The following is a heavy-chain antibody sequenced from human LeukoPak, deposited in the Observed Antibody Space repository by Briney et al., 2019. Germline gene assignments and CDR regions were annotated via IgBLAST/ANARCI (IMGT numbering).Heavy chain of an antibody. Sequence: PGGSLRLSCAASGFSFSSYWMSWVRQAPGKGLEWVANIKQDGSEKYYVDSVKGRFTISRDSAKNSLFLQMNSLRAEDTAMYYCARQEYCSGGSCYTWFDPWGQGTLVTVSS. CDR1: GFSFSSYW. D-gene: IGHD2-15*01. V-gene: IGHV3-7*03. CDR2: IKQDGSEK. J-gene: IGHJ5*02. CDR3: ARQEYCSGGSCYTWFDP.